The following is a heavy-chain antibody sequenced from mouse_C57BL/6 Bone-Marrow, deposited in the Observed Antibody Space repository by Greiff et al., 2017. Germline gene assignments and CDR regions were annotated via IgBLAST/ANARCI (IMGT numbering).Heavy chain of an antibody. CDR1: GYAFTNYL. V-gene: IGHV1-54*01. Sequence: VQLQQSGAELVRPGTSVKVSCKASGYAFTNYLIEWVKQRPGQGLEWIGVINPGSGGTNYNEKFKGKATLTADKSSSTAYMQLSSLTSEDSAVYFCAREGPGTRYFDYWGQGTTLTVSS. D-gene: IGHD4-1*01. CDR3: AREGPGTRYFDY. CDR2: INPGSGGT. J-gene: IGHJ2*01.